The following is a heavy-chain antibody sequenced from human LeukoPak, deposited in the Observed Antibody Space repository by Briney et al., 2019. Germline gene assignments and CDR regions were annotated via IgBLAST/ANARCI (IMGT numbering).Heavy chain of an antibody. J-gene: IGHJ4*02. Sequence: SETLSLTCAVSGGAFSGYYWSWVRQPPGKGMEWIGEINNSGRTDYNPSLKSGVTMSVDTSKNKISWRRSSVTAADTAVYYCARKNITMIKGTLFDYWGQGILVTVSS. CDR3: ARKNITMIKGTLFDY. V-gene: IGHV4-34*01. D-gene: IGHD3-22*01. CDR1: GGAFSGYY. CDR2: INNSGRT.